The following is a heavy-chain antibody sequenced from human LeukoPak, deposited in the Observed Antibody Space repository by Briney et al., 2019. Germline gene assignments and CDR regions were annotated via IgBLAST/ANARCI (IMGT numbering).Heavy chain of an antibody. CDR1: GGSISSGSDYF. V-gene: IGHV4-39*01. D-gene: IGHD4-17*01. CDR2: IHYTGTT. J-gene: IGHJ4*02. Sequence: SETLSLTCTVSGGSISSGSDYFWAWIRQPPGKGLEWVGDIHYTGTTDYNPSLKSRVTISVDTSRNQFSLKLTSVTATDAAVYYCARRGRHGDYSYWGQGTLVTVSS. CDR3: ARRGRHGDYSY.